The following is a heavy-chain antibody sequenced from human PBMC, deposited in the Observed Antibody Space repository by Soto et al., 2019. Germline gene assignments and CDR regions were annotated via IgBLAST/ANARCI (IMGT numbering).Heavy chain of an antibody. V-gene: IGHV3-33*01. D-gene: IGHD5-12*01. Sequence: QVQLVESGGGVVQPGRSLGLSCEASGFTFSNYGMHWVRQAPGKGLEWVAVIWNDGSSRYYADSVKGRFTVSRDNSKNTLFLQMNNVRDEDTAVYYCARPDLVAAIGAALDYWGQGTLVTVSS. CDR1: GFTFSNYG. J-gene: IGHJ4*02. CDR2: IWNDGSSR. CDR3: ARPDLVAAIGAALDY.